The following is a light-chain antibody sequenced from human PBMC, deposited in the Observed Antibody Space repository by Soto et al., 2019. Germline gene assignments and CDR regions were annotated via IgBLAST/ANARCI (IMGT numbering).Light chain of an antibody. CDR1: QSISSY. CDR3: QQRYSTPPT. CDR2: AAS. J-gene: IGKJ4*01. V-gene: IGKV1-39*01. Sequence: DIQMTQSPSSLSASVGDRVTITCRASQSISSYLNWYQQKPGKSPKLLIYAASSLQSGVPSRFSGSGSGTDFTLTISSLQAEDFATYYCQQRYSTPPTFGGGTKVEIK.